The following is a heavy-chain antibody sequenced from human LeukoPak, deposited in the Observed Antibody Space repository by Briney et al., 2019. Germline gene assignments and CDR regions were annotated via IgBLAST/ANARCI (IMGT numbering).Heavy chain of an antibody. CDR3: ARWGDGDATNTGFGLGQYYYYYYGMDV. V-gene: IGHV4-34*01. CDR2: INHSGST. CDR1: GGSFSGYY. J-gene: IGHJ6*02. D-gene: IGHD4-17*01. Sequence: SETLSLTCAVYGGSFSGYYWSWIRQPPGKGLEWIGEINHSGSTNYNSSLKSRVTMPVDTSKNQFSLKLSSVTAADTAVYYCARWGDGDATNTGFGLGQYYYYYYGMDVWGQGTTVTVSS.